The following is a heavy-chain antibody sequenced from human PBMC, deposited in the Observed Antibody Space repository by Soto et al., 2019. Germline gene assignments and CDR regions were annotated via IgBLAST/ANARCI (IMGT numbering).Heavy chain of an antibody. CDR3: ARGGISHWAYFYYMDA. D-gene: IGHD2-21*01. J-gene: IGHJ6*03. Sequence: QVQLQQWGAGLLKPSETLSLTCVVSGGSLSDYFWSWIRQPPGMALEWIGEINHLGSINYNPSLKSRVTMSVDTSKNQFSLTLNSVTAADTATYYCARGGISHWAYFYYMDAWDRGTTVTVSS. CDR2: INHLGSI. CDR1: GGSLSDYF. V-gene: IGHV4-34*01.